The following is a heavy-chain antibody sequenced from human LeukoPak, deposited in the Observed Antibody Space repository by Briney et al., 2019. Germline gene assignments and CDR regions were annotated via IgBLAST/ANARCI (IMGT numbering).Heavy chain of an antibody. D-gene: IGHD6-19*01. J-gene: IGHJ4*02. CDR3: ARVRPLAVASFDY. CDR1: GGSFSGYY. CDR2: INHSGST. Sequence: SETLSLTCAVYGGSFSGYYWSWIRQPPGKGLEWIGEINHSGSTNYNPSLKSRVTISVDTSKNQFSLKLSSVTAADTAVYYCARVRPLAVASFDYWGQGTLVTVSS. V-gene: IGHV4-34*01.